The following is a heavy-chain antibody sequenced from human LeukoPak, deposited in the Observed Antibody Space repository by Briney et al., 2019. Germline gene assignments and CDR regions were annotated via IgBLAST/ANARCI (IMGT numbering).Heavy chain of an antibody. J-gene: IGHJ3*02. CDR1: GESVFSDSVA. CDR2: TYYRSKWYN. V-gene: IGHV6-1*01. D-gene: IGHD4/OR15-4a*01. Sequence: SQTLSLTCAVSGESVFSDSVAWNCIRQSPSGGLEWLGRTYYRSKWYNEYAVSVKSRITNKPDTSNNQVSLYLNCVTPGNSAAYYGTAMVINHAFDIWGLGTMVTVYS. CDR3: TAMVINHAFDI.